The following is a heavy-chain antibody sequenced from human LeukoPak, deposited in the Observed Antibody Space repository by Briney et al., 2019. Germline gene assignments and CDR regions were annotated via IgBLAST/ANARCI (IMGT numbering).Heavy chain of an antibody. D-gene: IGHD6-19*01. J-gene: IGHJ5*02. Sequence: GGSLRLSCAGSGFALKSYSLSWVRQAPGKGLEWVSSISSTSAYIYYADSVKGRFTISRDNAKNSLYLQMNSLRAEDTAVYYCAKTGGRGIAVAGTGNWFDPWGQGTLVTVSS. CDR2: ISSTSAYI. CDR3: AKTGGRGIAVAGTGNWFDP. CDR1: GFALKSYS. V-gene: IGHV3-21*04.